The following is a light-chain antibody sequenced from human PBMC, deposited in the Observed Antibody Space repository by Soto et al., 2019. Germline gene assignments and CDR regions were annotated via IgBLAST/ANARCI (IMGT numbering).Light chain of an antibody. CDR1: QSINNY. Sequence: IQMTQSPSTLSASVGDRVTITCRASQSINNYLAWHQQKPGKAPKVLIYKTSTLESGVPSRFSGSGSGTEFTLTISSLQPDDFATYYCQQYSSYPLTFGGGTKV. J-gene: IGKJ4*01. CDR3: QQYSSYPLT. CDR2: KTS. V-gene: IGKV1-5*03.